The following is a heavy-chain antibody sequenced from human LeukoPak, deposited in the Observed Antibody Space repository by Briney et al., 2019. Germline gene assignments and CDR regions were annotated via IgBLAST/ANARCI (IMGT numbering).Heavy chain of an antibody. CDR3: ARGVAGLSPQLVPFFYLDY. D-gene: IGHD6-13*01. V-gene: IGHV1-2*02. CDR1: GYTFTGYH. J-gene: IGHJ4*02. CDR2: INPNSGDT. Sequence: ASVKVSRKASGYTFTGYHIHWVRQAPGQGLEWMGWINPNSGDTNFAQTFQGRVTMTRDTSINTAYMELSSLRSDDTAVYYCARGVAGLSPQLVPFFYLDYWGQGTLVTVSS.